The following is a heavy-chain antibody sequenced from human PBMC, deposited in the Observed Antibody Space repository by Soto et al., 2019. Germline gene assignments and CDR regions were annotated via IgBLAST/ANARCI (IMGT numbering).Heavy chain of an antibody. CDR3: ARDFAYFDS. D-gene: IGHD3-3*01. Sequence: PSETLSLTCTVSGGSFKSASYSWSWIRQPPGKGLEWIGYVYHTGRTSYNPSLKSRVSISMDTSKNQFSLNLDAVTAADTAVYFCARDFAYFDSWGQGTLVTVSS. CDR2: VYHTGRT. CDR1: GGSFKSASYS. J-gene: IGHJ4*02. V-gene: IGHV4-61*01.